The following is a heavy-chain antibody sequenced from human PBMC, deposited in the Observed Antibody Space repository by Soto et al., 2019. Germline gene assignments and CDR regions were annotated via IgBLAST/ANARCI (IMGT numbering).Heavy chain of an antibody. CDR2: INPSGGST. D-gene: IGHD1-7*01. Sequence: ASVKVSCKASGYTFTNYHLHWVRQAPGQGLGWMGIINPSGGSTTYTQKFQGRVTMTRDTSTSTAYMELSSLTSEDTAVYFCAKISGTTTYIDYWGQGTLVTVSS. CDR1: GYTFTNYH. J-gene: IGHJ4*02. V-gene: IGHV1-46*01. CDR3: AKISGTTTYIDY.